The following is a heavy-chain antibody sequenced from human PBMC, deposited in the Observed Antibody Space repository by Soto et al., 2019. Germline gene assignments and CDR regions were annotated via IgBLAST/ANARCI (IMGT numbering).Heavy chain of an antibody. D-gene: IGHD2-2*01. CDR3: AKRDCSSTSCYYYYYGMDV. CDR1: GFTFSSYG. V-gene: IGHV3-30*18. CDR2: ISYDGSNK. J-gene: IGHJ6*02. Sequence: GGSLRLSCAASGFTFSSYGMHWVRQAPGKGLEWVAVISYDGSNKYYADSVKGRFTISRDNSKNTLYLQMNSLRVEDTAVYYCAKRDCSSTSCYYYYYGMDVWGQGTTVTVSS.